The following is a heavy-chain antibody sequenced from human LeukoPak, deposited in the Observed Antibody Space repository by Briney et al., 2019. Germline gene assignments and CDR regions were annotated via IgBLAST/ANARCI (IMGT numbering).Heavy chain of an antibody. D-gene: IGHD3-10*01. J-gene: IGHJ4*02. Sequence: VASVKVSCKASGGTFSSYAISWVRQAPGQGLEWMGRIIPILGIANYAQKFQGRVTITADKSTSTAYMELSSLRSEDTAVYCCARLGSGSYYILDYWGQGTLVTVSS. CDR2: IIPILGIA. CDR3: ARLGSGSYYILDY. CDR1: GGTFSSYA. V-gene: IGHV1-69*04.